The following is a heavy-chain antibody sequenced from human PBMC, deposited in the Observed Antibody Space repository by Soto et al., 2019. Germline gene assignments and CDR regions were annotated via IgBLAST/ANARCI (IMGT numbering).Heavy chain of an antibody. CDR3: ARDNYDFWSGRDWFDP. Sequence: PETLSLTCTFSGFSISSYYLSWIRPPPGKGLEWIGYIYYSGSTNYNPSLKSRVTISVDTSKNQFSLKLSSVTAADTAVYYCARDNYDFWSGRDWFDPWGQGTLVTVAS. D-gene: IGHD3-3*01. CDR2: IYYSGST. CDR1: GFSISSYY. V-gene: IGHV4-59*01. J-gene: IGHJ5*02.